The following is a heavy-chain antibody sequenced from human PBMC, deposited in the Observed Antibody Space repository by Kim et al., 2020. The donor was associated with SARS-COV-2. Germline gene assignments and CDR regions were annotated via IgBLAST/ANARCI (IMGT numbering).Heavy chain of an antibody. CDR1: GFTFSTFA. J-gene: IGHJ4*02. V-gene: IGHV3-30*04. Sequence: GGSLRLSCAASGFTFSTFAMDWVRQAPGKGLEWVALISYDGTKKYYADYVEGRFTIPRDNSENTLYLQMNSLRPEDTAVYFCARTTGTAAGSIDFWGQGTLVSVSS. CDR2: ISYDGTKK. D-gene: IGHD6-25*01. CDR3: ARTTGTAAGSIDF.